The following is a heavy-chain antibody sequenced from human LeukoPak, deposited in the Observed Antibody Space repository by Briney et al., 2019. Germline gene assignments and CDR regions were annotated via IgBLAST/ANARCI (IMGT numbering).Heavy chain of an antibody. CDR2: ISYDGSNK. CDR3: ARAPGVTYFDY. CDR1: GFTFSSYA. Sequence: GGSLRLSYAASGFTFSSYAMHWVRQAPGKGLEGVAVISYDGSNKYYADSVKGRFTISRDNSKITLYLQMNSLRAEDTAVYYCARAPGVTYFDYWGQGTLVTVSS. J-gene: IGHJ4*02. D-gene: IGHD2-21*02. V-gene: IGHV3-30*04.